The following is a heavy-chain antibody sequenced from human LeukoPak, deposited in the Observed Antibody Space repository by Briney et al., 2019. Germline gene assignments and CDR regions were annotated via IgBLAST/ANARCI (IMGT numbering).Heavy chain of an antibody. CDR3: ARRVVVVGLDY. CDR2: IKQDGSEK. CDR1: GFTFSSYW. D-gene: IGHD3-22*01. Sequence: GGSLRLSCAASGFTFSSYWMSWVRQAPGKGLEWVANIKQDGSEKYYVDSVKGRFTISRDNSKNTLYLQMNSLRAEDTAMYYCARRVVVVGLDYWGQGTLVTVSS. V-gene: IGHV3-7*01. J-gene: IGHJ4*02.